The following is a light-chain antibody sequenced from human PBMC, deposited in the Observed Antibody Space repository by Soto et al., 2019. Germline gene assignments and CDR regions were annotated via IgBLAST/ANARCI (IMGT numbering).Light chain of an antibody. CDR2: SAF. CDR3: EQSYSVPLT. V-gene: IGKV1-39*01. Sequence: DIQMTQSPSSLSISVGDRVTITCRSSHDIGNHLNWYQQKPGKATQLLLYSAFTLQSWVPSRFSGSGSGTAFTLAITSLQPEDSATYFCEQSYSVPLTFGGGTKVEV. CDR1: HDIGNH. J-gene: IGKJ4*02.